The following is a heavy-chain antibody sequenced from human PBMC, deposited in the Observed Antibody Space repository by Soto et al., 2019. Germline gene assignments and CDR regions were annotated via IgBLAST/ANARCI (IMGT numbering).Heavy chain of an antibody. V-gene: IGHV5-10-1*01. CDR1: GISFVDNA. D-gene: IGHD7-27*01. Sequence: FLMFFSELSGISFVDNAPSWVRQMPGKGLEWMGRISRDGSSSSYSPSFQGHVAIYADRTTNTAYLQWSKLTTSDTAMYYCARMGPGDWGQRTLVAISS. J-gene: IGHJ4*02. CDR2: ISRDGSSS. CDR3: ARMGPGD.